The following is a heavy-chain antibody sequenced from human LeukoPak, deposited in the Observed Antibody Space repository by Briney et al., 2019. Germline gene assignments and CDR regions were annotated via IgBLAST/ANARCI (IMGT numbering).Heavy chain of an antibody. D-gene: IGHD6-6*01. CDR1: GFTFDDYG. V-gene: IGHV3-20*01. CDR2: INWNGGST. Sequence: PGGSLRLSCAASGFTFDDYGMSWVRQAPGKGLEWVSGINWNGGSTGYADSVKGRFTISRDNAKNSLYLQMNSLRAEDTALYHCARALEYSSSSGAFDIWGQGTMVTVSS. CDR3: ARALEYSSSSGAFDI. J-gene: IGHJ3*02.